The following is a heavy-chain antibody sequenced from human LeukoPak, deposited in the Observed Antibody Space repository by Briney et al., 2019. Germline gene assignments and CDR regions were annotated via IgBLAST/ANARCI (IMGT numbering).Heavy chain of an antibody. D-gene: IGHD3-16*01. J-gene: IGHJ4*02. V-gene: IGHV3-23*01. Sequence: GGSLRLSCAASGLSFSSYAMTWARQAPVKGLEWVSAISGDGTRTYYADSVKGRFTISRDNSKNSLYLEMSSLRVEDTAIYYCAKWPEGAMDYFDYWGQGTLVTVSS. CDR1: GLSFSSYA. CDR3: AKWPEGAMDYFDY. CDR2: ISGDGTRT.